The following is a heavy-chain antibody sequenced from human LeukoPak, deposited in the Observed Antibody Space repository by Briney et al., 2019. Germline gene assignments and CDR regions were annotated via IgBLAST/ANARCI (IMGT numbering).Heavy chain of an antibody. V-gene: IGHV1-18*01. CDR3: ARVEVPSFSSRLGWFDP. D-gene: IGHD2-2*01. CDR2: ISAYNGNT. Sequence: ASVKVSCKASGYTFTSYGISWVRQAPGQGLEWMGWISAYNGNTNYAQTLQGRVTMTTDTSTITAYMELSSLRSDDTAVYYCARVEVPSFSSRLGWFDPWGQGTLVTVSS. CDR1: GYTFTSYG. J-gene: IGHJ5*02.